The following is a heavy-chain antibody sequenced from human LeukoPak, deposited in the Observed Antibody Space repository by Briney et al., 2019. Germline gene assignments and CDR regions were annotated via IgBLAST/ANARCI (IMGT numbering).Heavy chain of an antibody. CDR3: ARAPTRSYDFVW. V-gene: IGHV1-69*13. CDR1: GGTFSSYA. Sequence: SVKVSCEASGGTFSSYAISWVQQAPGQGLEWMGGIIPIFDTTNYAQKFQGRVTISADESASTAYMELSSLRSEDTAIYYCARAPTRSYDFVWWGQGTLVTVSS. D-gene: IGHD3-3*01. CDR2: IIPIFDTT. J-gene: IGHJ4*02.